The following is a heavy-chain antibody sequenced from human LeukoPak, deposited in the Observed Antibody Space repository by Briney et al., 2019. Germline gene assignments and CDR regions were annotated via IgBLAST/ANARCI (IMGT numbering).Heavy chain of an antibody. CDR3: NKDLGLITIFGVEDY. J-gene: IGHJ4*02. CDR1: GFTFGSYA. D-gene: IGHD3-3*01. Sequence: GGSLRLSCAASGFTFGSYAMSWVRQAPGKGLEWVGRIKSKTDGGTTDYAAPVKGRFTISRDDSKNTLYLQMNSLKTDNTAVYYCNKDLGLITIFGVEDYWGQGTLVTVSS. CDR2: IKSKTDGGTT. V-gene: IGHV3-15*01.